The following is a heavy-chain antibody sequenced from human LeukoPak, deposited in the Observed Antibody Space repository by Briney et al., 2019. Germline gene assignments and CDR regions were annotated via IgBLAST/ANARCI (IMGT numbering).Heavy chain of an antibody. J-gene: IGHJ6*02. CDR3: ARGLRAYYYYGMDV. CDR2: ISSNGGST. Sequence: TGGSLRLSCAASGLTFSNYAMHWVRQAPGEGLEYVSAISSNGGSTYYADSVKGRFTISRDNSKNTLFLQMGSLRVEDMAVYYCARGLRAYYYYGMDVWGQGTTVTVSS. D-gene: IGHD3-3*01. CDR1: GLTFSNYA. V-gene: IGHV3-64*02.